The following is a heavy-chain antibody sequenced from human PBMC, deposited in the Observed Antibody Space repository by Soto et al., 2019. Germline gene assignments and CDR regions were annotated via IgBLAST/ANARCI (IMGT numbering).Heavy chain of an antibody. CDR2: IYYSGST. J-gene: IGHJ6*02. CDR3: ALVCISPSCYYYYGMDV. Sequence: QVQLQESGPGLVKPSQTLSLTCTVSGGSISSGDYYWSWIRQPPGKGLEWIGYIYYSGSTYYNPSLTCRVTLSVDTSKNQFSLKLSSVTAADTAVYYCALVCISPSCYYYYGMDVWGQGTTVTVSS. CDR1: GGSISSGDYY. V-gene: IGHV4-30-4*01. D-gene: IGHD2-2*01.